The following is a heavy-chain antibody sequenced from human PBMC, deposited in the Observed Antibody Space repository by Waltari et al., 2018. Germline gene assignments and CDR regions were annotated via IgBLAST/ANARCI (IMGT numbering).Heavy chain of an antibody. V-gene: IGHV3-74*01. CDR3: ARGRHYDYYYYGIGV. CDR1: ELISTSSW. D-gene: IGHD4-17*01. Sequence: EVELVESGGGLVQPGGSLRLSCAGPELISTSSWMPWVRQAPGKGPVGVSRIKTEGTMISYADFVKGRFAISRDNAKKTLYLQMNGLRDEDTAVYYCARGRHYDYYYYGIGVWGQGTTVIVSS. CDR2: IKTEGTMI. J-gene: IGHJ6*02.